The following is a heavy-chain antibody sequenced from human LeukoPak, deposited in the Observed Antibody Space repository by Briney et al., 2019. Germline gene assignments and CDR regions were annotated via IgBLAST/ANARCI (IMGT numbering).Heavy chain of an antibody. CDR1: GFTFSNYW. V-gene: IGHV3-30*18. CDR2: ISYDGSNK. J-gene: IGHJ4*02. Sequence: GGSLRLSCAASGFTFSNYWMTWVRRAPGKGLEWVAVISYDGSNKYYADSVKGRFTISRDNSKNTLYLQMNSLRAEDTAVYYCAKDGLAAAGNLDYWGQGTLVTVSS. D-gene: IGHD6-13*01. CDR3: AKDGLAAAGNLDY.